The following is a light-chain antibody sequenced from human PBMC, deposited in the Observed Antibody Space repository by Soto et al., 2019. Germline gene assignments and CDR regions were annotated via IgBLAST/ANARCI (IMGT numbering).Light chain of an antibody. Sequence: DIQMTQSPSSLSASVGDRVTITCQASQDISNHLTWYQQKPGKAPQLLIFDASSVEAGVPSRFSGSGSGTHFTFTIHSLQADDIATDVCQQYGDLPITFGGGTKV. J-gene: IGKJ4*01. CDR1: QDISNH. CDR2: DAS. CDR3: QQYGDLPIT. V-gene: IGKV1-33*01.